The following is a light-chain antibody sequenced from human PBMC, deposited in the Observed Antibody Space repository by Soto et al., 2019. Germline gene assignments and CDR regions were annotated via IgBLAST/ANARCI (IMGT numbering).Light chain of an antibody. CDR1: QTVRSY. Sequence: SVLTQSPGTVSVSPGERATLSCRASQTVRSYLAWYQQKPGQAPRLLIYDASNRATGIPARFSGSGSGTDFTLTISSLEPEDFAVYYCQQRSNWLWTFGQGTKVDI. J-gene: IGKJ1*01. CDR3: QQRSNWLWT. V-gene: IGKV3-11*01. CDR2: DAS.